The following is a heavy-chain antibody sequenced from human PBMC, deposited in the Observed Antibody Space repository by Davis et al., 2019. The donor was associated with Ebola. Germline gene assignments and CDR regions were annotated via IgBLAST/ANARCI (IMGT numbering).Heavy chain of an antibody. V-gene: IGHV3-73*01. CDR1: GFTFSGSA. D-gene: IGHD3-22*01. CDR2: IRSKANSYAT. Sequence: GESLKISCAASGFTFSGSAMHWVRQASGKGLEWVGRIRSKANSYATAYAASVKGRFTISRDDSKNTAYLQMNSLKTEDTAVYYCTIDSSGYYSYADYWGQGTLVTVSS. J-gene: IGHJ4*02. CDR3: TIDSSGYYSYADY.